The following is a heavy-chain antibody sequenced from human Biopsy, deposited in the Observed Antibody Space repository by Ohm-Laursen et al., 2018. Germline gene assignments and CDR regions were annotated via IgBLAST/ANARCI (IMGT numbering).Heavy chain of an antibody. CDR1: GYTFAGYY. D-gene: IGHD3-9*01. J-gene: IGHJ6*02. V-gene: IGHV1-2*02. Sequence: SVKVSCKASGYTFAGYYLHWVRQAPGHGLEWMGWINPNSGDANYAQSFQGRLTVTRDTSISTAYMELASLTFDDTAIYYCARVPAYPSIDGYYGLDLWGQGTTVIVSS. CDR3: ARVPAYPSIDGYYGLDL. CDR2: INPNSGDA.